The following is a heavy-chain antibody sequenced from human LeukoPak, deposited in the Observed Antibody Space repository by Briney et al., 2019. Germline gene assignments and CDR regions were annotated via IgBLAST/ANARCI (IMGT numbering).Heavy chain of an antibody. V-gene: IGHV3-11*01. Sequence: GGSQRLSCAASGFTFNDYYMSWIRQAPGKGLEWLSYINIGGTNTHYADSVKGRFTISRDNAKKSLYLEMNNLRAEDTAVYYCATDGAGFDTWGQGVLVTVSS. CDR2: INIGGTNT. J-gene: IGHJ5*02. CDR3: ATDGAGFDT. CDR1: GFTFNDYY.